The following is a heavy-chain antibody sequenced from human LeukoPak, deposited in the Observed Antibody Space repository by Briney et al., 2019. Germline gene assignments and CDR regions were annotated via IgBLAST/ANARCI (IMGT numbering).Heavy chain of an antibody. CDR2: IYYSGST. CDR1: GGTISSYS. Sequence: SETLTLTCTASGGTISSYSRSWIRQPPGKGLEWIAYIYYSGSTNYNPSLKSRVTISVDKSKNQFSLKLSSVTAADTAVYYCASEGASKVAFDIWGQGTMVTVSS. V-gene: IGHV4-59*12. D-gene: IGHD4-11*01. J-gene: IGHJ3*02. CDR3: ASEGASKVAFDI.